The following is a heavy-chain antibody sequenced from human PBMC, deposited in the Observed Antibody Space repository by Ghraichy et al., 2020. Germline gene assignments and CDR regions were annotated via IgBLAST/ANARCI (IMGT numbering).Heavy chain of an antibody. D-gene: IGHD1-20*01. CDR1: GGSISSYY. CDR3: ARHANNWNPGRFDP. CDR2: IYTSGST. V-gene: IGHV4-4*09. J-gene: IGHJ5*02. Sequence: SQTLSLTCTVSGGSISSYYWSWIRQPPGKGLEWIGYIYTSGSTNYNPSLKSRVTISVDTSKNQFSLKLSSVTAADTAVYYCARHANNWNPGRFDPWGQGTLVTVSS.